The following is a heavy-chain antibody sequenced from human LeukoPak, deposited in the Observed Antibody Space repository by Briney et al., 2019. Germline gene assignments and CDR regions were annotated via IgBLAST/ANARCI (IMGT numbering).Heavy chain of an antibody. CDR1: GYTFTSYD. CDR3: ARGPTPLRAYYYGSGSQNWFDP. Sequence: GASVKVSCKASGYTFTSYDINWVRQATGQGLEWMGWMNPNSGNTGYAQKFQGRVTMTRNTSISTAYMELSSLRSEDTAVYYCARGPTPLRAYYYGSGSQNWFDPWGQGTLVTVSS. V-gene: IGHV1-8*02. D-gene: IGHD3-10*01. J-gene: IGHJ5*02. CDR2: MNPNSGNT.